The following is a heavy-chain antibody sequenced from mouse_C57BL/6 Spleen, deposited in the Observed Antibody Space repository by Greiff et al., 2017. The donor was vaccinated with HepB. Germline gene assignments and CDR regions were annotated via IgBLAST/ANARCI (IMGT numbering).Heavy chain of an antibody. J-gene: IGHJ4*01. D-gene: IGHD1-1*01. CDR2: IDPSDSET. Sequence: QVQLQQPGAELVRPGSSVKLSCKASGYTFTSYWMHWVKQRPIQGLEWIGNIDPSDSETHYNQKFKDKATLTVDKSSSTAYMQLSSLTSEDSAVYYCARSGRSRYHYYAMDYWGQGTSVTVSS. CDR1: GYTFTSYW. CDR3: ARSGRSRYHYYAMDY. V-gene: IGHV1-52*01.